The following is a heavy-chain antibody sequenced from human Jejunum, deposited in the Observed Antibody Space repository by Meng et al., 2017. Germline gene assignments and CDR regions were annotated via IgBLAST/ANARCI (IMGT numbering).Heavy chain of an antibody. J-gene: IGHJ5*02. CDR1: GASVKSGSYY. Sequence: GQLQESGPGLVRPSETLPLTCTVSGASVKSGSYYWSWIRQPPGKGLEWIGFMYYNEKTNYNPSLKSRVTISVDTSKNQFSLKLTSVTAADTAVYYCARGRDYYGSGNYYNTNWFGPWGQGTLVTVSS. D-gene: IGHD3-10*01. V-gene: IGHV4-61*01. CDR2: MYYNEKT. CDR3: ARGRDYYGSGNYYNTNWFGP.